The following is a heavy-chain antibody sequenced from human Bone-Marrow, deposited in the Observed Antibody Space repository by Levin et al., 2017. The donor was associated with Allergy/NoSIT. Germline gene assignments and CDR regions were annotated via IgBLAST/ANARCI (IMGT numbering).Heavy chain of an antibody. J-gene: IGHJ4*02. V-gene: IGHV6-1*01. Sequence: TPSETLSLTCAISGDSVSSNIAAWNWIRQSPSRGLEWLGRTYYRSKWYNDYASSVKSRITINPDTSKNQFSLQLNSVTPEDTAVYYCGRGFSQVAPGAIDYWGQGTLVTVSS. CDR1: GDSVSSNIAA. CDR3: GRGFSQVAPGAIDY. CDR2: TYYRSKWYN. D-gene: IGHD2-2*02.